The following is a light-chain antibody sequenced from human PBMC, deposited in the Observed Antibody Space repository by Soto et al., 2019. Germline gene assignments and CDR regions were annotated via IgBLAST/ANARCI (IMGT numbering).Light chain of an antibody. V-gene: IGKV3-20*01. CDR2: GAS. CDR3: QQYGSSRWT. CDR1: PSVSSSY. J-gene: IGKJ1*01. Sequence: EIVLTQSPGTLSLSPGERATLSCRASPSVSSSYLAWYQQNRGQAPRLLIYGASSRAPGIPDRFGGSGSGTDFTLTISRLEPEYVAVYYCQQYGSSRWTFGQGTKVEIK.